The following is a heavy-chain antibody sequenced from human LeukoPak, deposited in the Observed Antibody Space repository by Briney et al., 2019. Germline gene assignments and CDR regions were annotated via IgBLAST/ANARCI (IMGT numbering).Heavy chain of an antibody. CDR2: ISGSGGST. V-gene: IGHV3-23*01. CDR3: AKDAHSHCSSTSCYRS. D-gene: IGHD2-2*02. CDR1: GFTFSSYA. Sequence: GGSLRLSCAASGFTFSSYAMSWVRQAPGKGLEWVSAISGSGGSTYYADSVKGRFTISRDNSKNTLYLQMNSLRAEDTAVYYCAKDAHSHCSSTSCYRSWGQGTLVTVSS. J-gene: IGHJ4*02.